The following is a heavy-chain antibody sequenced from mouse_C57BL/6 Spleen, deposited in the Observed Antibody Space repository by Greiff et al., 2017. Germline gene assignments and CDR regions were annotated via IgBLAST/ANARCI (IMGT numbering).Heavy chain of an antibody. CDR2: IDPSDSYT. CDR3: ARKDYGSSYGGFAY. D-gene: IGHD1-1*01. CDR1: GYTFTSYW. Sequence: QVQLKQPGAELVMPGASVKLSCKASGYTFTSYWMHWVKQRPGQGLEWIGEIDPSDSYTNYNQKFKGKSTLTVDKSSSTAYMQLSSLTSEDSAVYYCARKDYGSSYGGFAYWGQGTLVTVSA. J-gene: IGHJ3*01. V-gene: IGHV1-69*01.